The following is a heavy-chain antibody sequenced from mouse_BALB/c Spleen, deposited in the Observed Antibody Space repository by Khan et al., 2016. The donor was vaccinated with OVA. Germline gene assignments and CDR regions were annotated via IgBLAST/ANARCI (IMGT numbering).Heavy chain of an antibody. CDR2: ISYSGST. CDR3: AGTSYYGNYYFDY. J-gene: IGHJ2*01. Sequence: EVQLQESGPSLVKPSQTLSLTCSVTGDSITSGYWNWIRKFPGNKLEYMGYISYSGSTYYNPSLKSGIAITRDTSKNQHYLQLNSMTTEDSATYXCAGTSYYGNYYFDYWGQGTTLTVSS. D-gene: IGHD2-10*01. CDR1: GDSITSGY. V-gene: IGHV3-8*02.